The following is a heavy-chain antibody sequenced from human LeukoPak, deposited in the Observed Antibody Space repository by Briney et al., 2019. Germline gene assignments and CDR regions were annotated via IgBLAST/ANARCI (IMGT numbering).Heavy chain of an antibody. V-gene: IGHV4-4*07. CDR1: GGSISSFY. CDR3: ARDAYYYDSSGYYLSDY. Sequence: SETLSLTCTVSGGSISSFYWSWIRQPAGKGLERIGRIYTSGSTYYNPSLKSRVTMSVDTSKNQFSLKLSSVTAADTAVYYCARDAYYYDSSGYYLSDYWGQGTLVTVSS. J-gene: IGHJ4*02. CDR2: IYTSGST. D-gene: IGHD3-22*01.